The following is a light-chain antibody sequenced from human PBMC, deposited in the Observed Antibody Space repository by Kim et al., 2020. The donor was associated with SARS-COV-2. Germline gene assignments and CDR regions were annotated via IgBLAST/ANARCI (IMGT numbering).Light chain of an antibody. J-gene: IGLJ3*02. Sequence: GQRVTISCSGSGSNIGSNSIYWYQQLPGTAPKLLIYRNNERPSGVPDRFSGSKSGTSASLAISGLRSEDEADYYCATWDDSLSGPVFGGGTQLTVL. CDR2: RNN. V-gene: IGLV1-47*01. CDR3: ATWDDSLSGPV. CDR1: GSNIGSNS.